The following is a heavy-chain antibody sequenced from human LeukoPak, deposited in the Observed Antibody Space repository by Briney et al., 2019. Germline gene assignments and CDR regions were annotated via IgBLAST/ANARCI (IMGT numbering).Heavy chain of an antibody. CDR1: GGSLSGGNFY. D-gene: IGHD3-10*01. J-gene: IGHJ4*02. V-gene: IGHV4-39*07. CDR3: ARGRGASYYGSGSYPTNGGGDY. CDR2: IYYSGST. Sequence: SETLSLTCNASGGSLSGGNFYWSWIRQPPGKGLEWIGSIYYSGSTYYNPSLKSRVTISVDTSKNQFSLKLSSVTAADTAVYYCARGRGASYYGSGSYPTNGGGDYWGQGTLVTVSS.